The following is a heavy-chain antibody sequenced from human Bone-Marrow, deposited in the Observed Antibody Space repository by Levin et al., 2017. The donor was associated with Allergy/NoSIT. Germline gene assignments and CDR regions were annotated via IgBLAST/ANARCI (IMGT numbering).Heavy chain of an antibody. CDR1: GYTFTSYY. D-gene: IGHD2-2*01. J-gene: IGHJ6*03. Sequence: ASVKVSCKASGYTFTSYYMHWVRQAPGQGLEWMGIINPSGGSTSYAQKFQGRVTMTRDTSTSTVYMELSSLRSEDTAVYYCARDHPDIVVVPAAMKYYYYYMDVWGKGTTVTVSS. V-gene: IGHV1-46*01. CDR3: ARDHPDIVVVPAAMKYYYYYMDV. CDR2: INPSGGST.